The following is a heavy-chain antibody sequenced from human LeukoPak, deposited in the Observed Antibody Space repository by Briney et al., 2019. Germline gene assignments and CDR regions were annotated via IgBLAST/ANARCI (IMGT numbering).Heavy chain of an antibody. CDR3: TRDFDFSSAI. CDR1: GFTFSSYA. J-gene: IGHJ4*02. CDR2: ISGSGGST. Sequence: GGPLRLSCAASGFTFSSYAMSWVRQAPGKGLEWVSAISGSGGSTYFADSVTGRFTASRDNAKNTLFLQMNSLRAEDTAVYYCTRDFDFSSAIWGQGTLVTVSS. D-gene: IGHD3-3*01. V-gene: IGHV3-23*01.